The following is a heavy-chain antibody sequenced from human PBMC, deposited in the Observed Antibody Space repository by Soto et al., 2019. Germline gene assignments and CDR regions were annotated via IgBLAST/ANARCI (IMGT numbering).Heavy chain of an antibody. V-gene: IGHV3-30*18. CDR2: ISYDGTEE. CDR1: GFTFSSFG. D-gene: IGHD3-3*02. CDR3: AKGRFDVVTISPFDH. J-gene: IGHJ4*01. Sequence: PGGSLRLSCAASGFTFSSFGMHWFRQAPGKGLEWVAVISYDGTEEKYADSVKGRATVSRDNSKNTVYLQMNRLRGDDSAIYYCAKGRFDVVTISPFDHWGQGTLVTVSS.